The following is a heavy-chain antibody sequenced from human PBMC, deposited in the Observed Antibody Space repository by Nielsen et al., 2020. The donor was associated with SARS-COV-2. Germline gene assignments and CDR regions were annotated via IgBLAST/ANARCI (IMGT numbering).Heavy chain of an antibody. V-gene: IGHV1-46*01. D-gene: IGHD6-13*01. CDR2: INPSGGST. Sequence: ASVKVSCKVSGYTLTELSMHWVRQAPGKGLEWMGIINPSGGSTSYAQKFQGRVTMTRDTSTSTVYMELSSLRSEDTAVYYCARYSSSWYFDYWGQGTLVTVSS. J-gene: IGHJ4*02. CDR1: GYTLTELS. CDR3: ARYSSSWYFDY.